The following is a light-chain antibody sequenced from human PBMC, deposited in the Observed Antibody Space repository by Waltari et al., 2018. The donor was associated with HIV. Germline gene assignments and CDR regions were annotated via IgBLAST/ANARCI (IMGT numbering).Light chain of an antibody. Sequence: QSVLTQPPSASGTPGQRVPISCSGTSSSIVSTNVNWFQQLPGTAPKLLIYSNNQRPAGVPDRFSGSKSGTSASLAISGLQSEDEADYYCAAWDDSLNGFWVFGGGTKLTVL. CDR1: SSSIVSTN. CDR3: AAWDDSLNGFWV. J-gene: IGLJ3*02. CDR2: SNN. V-gene: IGLV1-44*01.